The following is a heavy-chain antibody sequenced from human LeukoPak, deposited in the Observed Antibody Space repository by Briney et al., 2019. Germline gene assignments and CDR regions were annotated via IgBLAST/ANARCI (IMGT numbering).Heavy chain of an antibody. D-gene: IGHD5-12*01. CDR1: GGSISPYY. J-gene: IGHJ4*02. V-gene: IGHV4-59*08. CDR3: ASSMVATITSFDY. Sequence: SETLSLTCTVSGGSISPYYWSWIRQPPGKGLEWIGYIYSSANTNYNPSLKGRVTMSVDTSKNQFSLTLSSVTAADTAVYYCASSMVATITSFDYWGQGTLVTVSS. CDR2: IYSSANT.